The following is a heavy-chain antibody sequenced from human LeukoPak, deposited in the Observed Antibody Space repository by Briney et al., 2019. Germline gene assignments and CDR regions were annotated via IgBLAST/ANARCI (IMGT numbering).Heavy chain of an antibody. CDR1: GGSVNNNY. CDR2: IYYSGST. D-gene: IGHD5-24*01. CDR3: ARLGKEMAAFFDY. V-gene: IGHV4-59*02. Sequence: SETLSLTCTVSGGSVNNNYWSWIRQPAGKGLEWIGSIYYSGSTYYNPSLKSRVTISVDTSKNQFSLKLSSVTAADTAVYYCARLGKEMAAFFDYWGQGTLVTVSS. J-gene: IGHJ4*02.